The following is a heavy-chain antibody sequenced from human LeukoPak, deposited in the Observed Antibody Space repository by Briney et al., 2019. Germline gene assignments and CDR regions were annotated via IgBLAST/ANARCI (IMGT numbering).Heavy chain of an antibody. CDR2: IYYSGST. CDR3: ARLGGVDY. V-gene: IGHV4-39*01. D-gene: IGHD3-16*01. J-gene: IGHJ4*02. Sequence: SETLSLTCTVSGGSISSSSYYWGWIRQPPGKGLEWIGSIYYSGSTYYNPSLKSRVTISVDTSKNQFSLKLSSVTAADTAVYYCARLGGVDYWGQGTLVTVFS. CDR1: GGSISSSSYY.